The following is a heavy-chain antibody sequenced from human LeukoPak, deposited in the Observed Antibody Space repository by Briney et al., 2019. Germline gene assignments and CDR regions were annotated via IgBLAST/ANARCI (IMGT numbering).Heavy chain of an antibody. J-gene: IGHJ4*02. Sequence: GASVKVSCKASGYTFTNYYIHWVRQAPGQGLEWMGIINPSDTSTGYAQNFQGRVTVTRDTSTSTVYMELSSLRSEDTAVYYCARDYVDDIPMIKDYWGQGTLVTVSS. CDR3: ARDYVDDIPMIKDY. V-gene: IGHV1-46*01. D-gene: IGHD2-8*01. CDR2: INPSDTST. CDR1: GYTFTNYY.